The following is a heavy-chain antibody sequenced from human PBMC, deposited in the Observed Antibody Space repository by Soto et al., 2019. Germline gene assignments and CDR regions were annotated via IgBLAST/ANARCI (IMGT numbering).Heavy chain of an antibody. D-gene: IGHD4-17*01. CDR1: GYTFTSYG. CDR2: ISAYNGNT. V-gene: IGHV1-18*01. CDR3: ARNLDYGDENGPRYYFDY. J-gene: IGHJ4*02. Sequence: ASVKVSCKASGYTFTSYGISWVRQAPGQGLEWMGWISAYNGNTNYAQKLQGRITMTTDTSTSTAYMELRSLRSDDTAVYYCARNLDYGDENGPRYYFDYWGQGTLVTVSS.